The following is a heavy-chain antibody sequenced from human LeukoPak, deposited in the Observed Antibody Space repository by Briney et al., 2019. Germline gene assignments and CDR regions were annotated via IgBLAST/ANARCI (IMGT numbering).Heavy chain of an antibody. CDR1: GFTFSSYA. V-gene: IGHV3-30-3*01. Sequence: PGGSLRLSCAASGFTFSSYAMHWVRQAPGKGLEWVAVISYDGSNKYYADSVKGRFTISRDNSKNTLYLQMNSLRLEDTAVYYCAKDSWSRNGIYDPFDIWGQGTLVTVSS. D-gene: IGHD2-8*01. J-gene: IGHJ3*02. CDR2: ISYDGSNK. CDR3: AKDSWSRNGIYDPFDI.